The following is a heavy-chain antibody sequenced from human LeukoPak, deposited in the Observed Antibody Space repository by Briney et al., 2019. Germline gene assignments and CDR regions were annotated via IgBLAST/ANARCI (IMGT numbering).Heavy chain of an antibody. V-gene: IGHV3-33*01. Sequence: GRSLRLSCAASGFTFSSYGMHWVRQAPGKGLEWVAVIWYDGSNKYYADSVKGRFTISRDNSKNTLYLQMNSLRAEDTAVYYCARGSGNGYSSGWYPYYYYGMDVWGQGTTVTVSS. CDR1: GFTFSSYG. CDR2: IWYDGSNK. J-gene: IGHJ6*02. CDR3: ARGSGNGYSSGWYPYYYYGMDV. D-gene: IGHD6-19*01.